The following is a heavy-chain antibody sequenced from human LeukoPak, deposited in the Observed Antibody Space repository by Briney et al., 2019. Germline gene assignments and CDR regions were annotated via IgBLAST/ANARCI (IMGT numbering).Heavy chain of an antibody. J-gene: IGHJ4*02. CDR1: GGTFSSYA. CDR3: ARDSGVEMATFDY. V-gene: IGHV1-69*13. D-gene: IGHD5-24*01. CDR2: IIPIFGTA. Sequence: GASVKVSCKASGGTFSSYAVSWVRQAPGQGLEWMGGIIPIFGTANYAQKFQGRVTITADESTSTAYMELSSLRSEDTAVYYCARDSGVEMATFDYWGQGTLVTVSS.